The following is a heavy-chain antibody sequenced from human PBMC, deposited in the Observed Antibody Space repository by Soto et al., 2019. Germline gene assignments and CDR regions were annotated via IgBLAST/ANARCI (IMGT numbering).Heavy chain of an antibody. CDR3: ARVRGYSYGYGLFDY. D-gene: IGHD5-18*01. Sequence: QVQLQESGPGLVKPSETLSLTCTVSGGSISSYYWSWIRQPPGKGLEWLGYIYYRGSTNYNPSLNSRVTISVDTSKNQFSRKLSSVTAADTAVDYWARVRGYSYGYGLFDYWGQGTLVTVSS. CDR2: IYYRGST. V-gene: IGHV4-59*01. CDR1: GGSISSYY. J-gene: IGHJ4*02.